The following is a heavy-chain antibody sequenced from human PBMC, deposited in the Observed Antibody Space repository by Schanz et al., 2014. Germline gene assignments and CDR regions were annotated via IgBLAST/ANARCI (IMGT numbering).Heavy chain of an antibody. J-gene: IGHJ4*02. D-gene: IGHD6-13*01. V-gene: IGHV1-69*04. Sequence: QVQLVQSGAEVKKPGASVKVSCKASGYTFNTYGLNWVRQAPGQGLEWMGRIIPILGIANYAQKFQGRVTITADKSTFTAYMDVSSLRSEDTAVYYCASSGAGYSSSWDFDYWGQGTLVTVSS. CDR2: IIPILGIA. CDR1: GYTFNTYG. CDR3: ASSGAGYSSSWDFDY.